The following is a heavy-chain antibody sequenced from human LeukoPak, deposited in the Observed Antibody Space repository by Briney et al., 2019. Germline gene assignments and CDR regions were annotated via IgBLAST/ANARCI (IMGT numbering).Heavy chain of an antibody. D-gene: IGHD3-3*01. CDR1: GFTFSSYS. CDR3: ARDPRSGYYPHDAFDI. CDR2: ISSSSSTI. V-gene: IGHV3-48*01. J-gene: IGHJ3*02. Sequence: GGSLRLSCAASGFTFSSYSMNWVRQAPGKGLEWVSYISSSSSTIYYADSVKGRFTISRDNAKNSLYLQMNSLRAEDTAVYYCARDPRSGYYPHDAFDIWGQGTMVTVSS.